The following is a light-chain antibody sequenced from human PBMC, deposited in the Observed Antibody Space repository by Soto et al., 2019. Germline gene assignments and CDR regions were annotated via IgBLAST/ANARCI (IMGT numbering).Light chain of an antibody. V-gene: IGKV3-15*01. Sequence: EIVMTQSPATLSVSPGERATLSCRASQSVSSNLAWYQQKPGQAPRLLIYGASTRATGIPARFSGSGSGTEFTLTISILQSEDLAVYYCQHYNNWPRTFGQGTKVEIK. CDR2: GAS. J-gene: IGKJ1*01. CDR1: QSVSSN. CDR3: QHYNNWPRT.